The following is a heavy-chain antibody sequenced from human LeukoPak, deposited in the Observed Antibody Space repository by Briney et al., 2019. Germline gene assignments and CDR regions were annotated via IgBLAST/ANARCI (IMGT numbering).Heavy chain of an antibody. J-gene: IGHJ5*02. CDR3: ARADGDRDGYNFWFHP. CDR2: TYYRSKWYN. Sequence: SQTLSLTCAISGDSVSSNTAAWNWIRQSPSRGLEWLGRTYYRSKWYNDYAVSVESRITINPDTSKNQFSLQLNSVTPEDTAVYYCARADGDRDGYNFWFHPWGQGTLVTVSS. CDR1: GDSVSSNTAA. V-gene: IGHV6-1*01. D-gene: IGHD5-24*01.